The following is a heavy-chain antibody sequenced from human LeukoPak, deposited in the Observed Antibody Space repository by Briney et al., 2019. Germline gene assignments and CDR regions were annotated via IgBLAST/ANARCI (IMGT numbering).Heavy chain of an antibody. Sequence: GGSLRLSCVASGFTFSSYAMSWVRQPPGKGLEWVSSIGGTGGSTHYADSVKGRFTISRDNSKNTLYLQMDSLRVEDTAVHYCAKVTGGDMITYGGVDYWGQGTLVTVSS. CDR3: AKVTGGDMITYGGVDY. V-gene: IGHV3-23*01. CDR2: IGGTGGST. D-gene: IGHD3-16*01. CDR1: GFTFSSYA. J-gene: IGHJ4*02.